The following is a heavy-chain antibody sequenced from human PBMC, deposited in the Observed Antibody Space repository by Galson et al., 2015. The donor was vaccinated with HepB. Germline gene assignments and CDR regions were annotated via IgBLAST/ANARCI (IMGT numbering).Heavy chain of an antibody. CDR1: GYTLTELS. CDR3: ATDLSLSYDSSGYYYS. Sequence: SVKVSCKVSGYTLTELSMHWVRQAPGKGLEWMGGFDPEDGETIYAQKFQGRVTMTEDTSTDTAYMELSSLRSEDTAVYYCATDLSLSYDSSGYYYSWGQGTLVTVSS. D-gene: IGHD3-22*01. J-gene: IGHJ4*02. V-gene: IGHV1-24*01. CDR2: FDPEDGET.